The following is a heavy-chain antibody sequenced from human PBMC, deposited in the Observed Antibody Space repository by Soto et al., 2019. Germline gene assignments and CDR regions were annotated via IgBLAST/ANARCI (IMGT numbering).Heavy chain of an antibody. CDR1: GGSISSSSYY. D-gene: IGHD6-13*01. V-gene: IGHV4-39*01. CDR2: IYYSGST. CDR3: ARLGVAAAGTGVEDY. Sequence: SETLSLTCTVSGGSISSSSYYWGWIRQPPGKGLEWIGSIYYSGSTYYNPSLKSRVTISVDTSKNQFSLKLSSVTAADTAVYYCARLGVAAAGTGVEDYWGQGTLVTVSS. J-gene: IGHJ4*02.